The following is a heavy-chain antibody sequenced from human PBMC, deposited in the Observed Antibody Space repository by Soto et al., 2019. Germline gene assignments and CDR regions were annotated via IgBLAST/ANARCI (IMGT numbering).Heavy chain of an antibody. V-gene: IGHV3-23*01. D-gene: IGHD3-10*01. CDR2: ISGSGDRT. CDR3: AKDYGVRGIMTNLFDS. CDR1: GITFDNYA. J-gene: IGHJ5*01. Sequence: EVQLLESGGGLVQPGGSLRISCTASGITFDNYAMAWVRQAPGKGLEWVAGISGSGDRTNYVDSVKGRFTISRDNSMNRLYLQMKSLRAEDTALYYCAKDYGVRGIMTNLFDSCGQGTLVAVSS.